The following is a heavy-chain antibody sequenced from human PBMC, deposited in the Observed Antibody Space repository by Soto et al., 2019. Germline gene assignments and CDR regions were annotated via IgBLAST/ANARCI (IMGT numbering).Heavy chain of an antibody. CDR3: AKWPDLVVPAALLRWFDP. D-gene: IGHD2-2*02. CDR1: GFTFSSYA. J-gene: IGHJ5*02. Sequence: PGGSLRLSCAASGFTFSSYAMSWVRQAPGKGLEWVSAISGSGGSTYYADSVKGRFTISRDNSKNTLYLQMNSLRAEDTAVYYCAKWPDLVVPAALLRWFDPWGQGTLVTVSS. V-gene: IGHV3-23*01. CDR2: ISGSGGST.